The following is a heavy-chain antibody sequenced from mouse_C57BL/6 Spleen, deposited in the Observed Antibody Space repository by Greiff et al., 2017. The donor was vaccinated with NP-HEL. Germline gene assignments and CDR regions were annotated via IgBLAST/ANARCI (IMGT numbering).Heavy chain of an antibody. CDR1: GYTFTSYT. J-gene: IGHJ4*01. V-gene: IGHV1-4*01. CDR2: INPSSGYT. CDR3: ASRDCYAMDY. D-gene: IGHD3-1*01. Sequence: QVQLQQSGAELARPGASVKMSCTASGYTFTSYTMHWVKQRPGQGLEWIGYINPSSGYTKYTQKFKDKATLTADKSSSIAYMQLSRLTSEDSAVYYCASRDCYAMDYWGQGTSVTVSS.